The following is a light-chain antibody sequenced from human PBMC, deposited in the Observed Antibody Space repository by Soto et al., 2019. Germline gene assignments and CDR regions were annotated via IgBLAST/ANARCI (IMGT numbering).Light chain of an antibody. CDR2: GAS. CDR1: QSVSSSY. Sequence: EIVLTQSPGTLSLSPGERATLCCRASQSVSSSYLAWYQQKPGQAPRLLIYGASSRATGIPDRFSGSGSGTDFTLTISRLEPEDFAVYYCHYHDSSPEFAFGPGTKVDIK. V-gene: IGKV3-20*01. J-gene: IGKJ3*01. CDR3: HYHDSSPEFA.